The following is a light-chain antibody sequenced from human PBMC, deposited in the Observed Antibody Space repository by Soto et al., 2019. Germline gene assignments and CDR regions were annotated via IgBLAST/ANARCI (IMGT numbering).Light chain of an antibody. J-gene: IGKJ1*01. CDR1: QILLHSNGYSY. CDR2: WGS. Sequence: DIVMTQSPLTLPVTPGEPASMSCRSSQILLHSNGYSYLDWYLQKPWQSPQLLIYWGSNRASGVPDRFSGSGSGTDFTLTISRVEAEDVGVYYCMQALQTPRTFGQGTKVEIK. CDR3: MQALQTPRT. V-gene: IGKV2-28*01.